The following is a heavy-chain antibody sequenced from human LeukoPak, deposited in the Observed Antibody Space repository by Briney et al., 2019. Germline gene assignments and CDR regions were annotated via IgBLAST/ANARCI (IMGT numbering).Heavy chain of an antibody. CDR3: ARVGAYNWFDP. V-gene: IGHV4-59*01. D-gene: IGHD3-10*01. CDR2: IYYIGST. Sequence: SETLSLTCTVSSDSISSYYGSWIRQPPGKGLEWIGYIYYIGSTNYNPSLKSRVTISVDTSKNQFSLKLSSVTAADTAVYYCARVGAYNWFDPWGQGTLVTVSS. CDR1: SDSISSYY. J-gene: IGHJ5*02.